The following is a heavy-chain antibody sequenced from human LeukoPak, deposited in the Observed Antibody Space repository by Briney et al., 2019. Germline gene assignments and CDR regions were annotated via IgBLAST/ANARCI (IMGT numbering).Heavy chain of an antibody. CDR3: ARYDFNKFFDY. Sequence: PSETLSLTCAVYGGSFSGYHWSWIRQPPGKGLEWIGYIYYSGSTNYNPSLKSRVTMSVDTSKNQFPLKLSSVTAADTAVYYCARYDFNKFFDYWGQGTLVTVSS. V-gene: IGHV4-59*01. D-gene: IGHD3-3*01. CDR1: GGSFSGYH. CDR2: IYYSGST. J-gene: IGHJ4*02.